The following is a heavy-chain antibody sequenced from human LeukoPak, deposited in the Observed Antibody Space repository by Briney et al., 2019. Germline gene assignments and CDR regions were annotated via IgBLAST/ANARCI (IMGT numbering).Heavy chain of an antibody. CDR1: GYSISSGYY. J-gene: IGHJ5*02. CDR3: ARHRVSSSWYGRWFDP. D-gene: IGHD6-13*01. V-gene: IGHV4-38-2*02. CDR2: IYHSGST. Sequence: PSETLSLTCTVSGYSISSGYYWGWIRQPPGKGLEWIGSIYHSGSTYYNPSLKSRVTISVDTSKNQFSLKLSSVTAADTAVYYCARHRVSSSWYGRWFDPWGQGTLVTVSS.